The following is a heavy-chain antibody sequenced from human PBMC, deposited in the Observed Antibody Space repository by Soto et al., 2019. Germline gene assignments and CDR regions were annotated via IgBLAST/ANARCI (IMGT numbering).Heavy chain of an antibody. CDR1: GGSFISYA. D-gene: IGHD3-22*01. J-gene: IGHJ4*02. CDR2: IIPIFGTA. Sequence: SVKVSYKASGGSFISYAISWGRQAPGQGLEWMGGIIPIFGTANYAQKFQCRVTITADKSTSTAYMELSSLRSEDTAVYYCARVGSSGYYLDYWGQGTLVTVSS. CDR3: ARVGSSGYYLDY. V-gene: IGHV1-69*06.